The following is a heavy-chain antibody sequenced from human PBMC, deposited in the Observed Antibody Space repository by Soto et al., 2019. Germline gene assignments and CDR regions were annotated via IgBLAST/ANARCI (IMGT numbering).Heavy chain of an antibody. CDR1: GFTFSSYS. J-gene: IGHJ4*02. CDR2: ISSSSSYI. D-gene: IGHD3-22*01. CDR3: ARAPYYYDSRGYWAY. Sequence: EVQLVESGGGLVKPGGSLRLSCAASGFTFSSYSMNWVRQAPGKGLEWVSSISSSSSYIYYADSVKGRFTISRDNAKNSLYLQINSLRAEDTAVYYCARAPYYYDSRGYWAYWGQGTLVTVSS. V-gene: IGHV3-21*01.